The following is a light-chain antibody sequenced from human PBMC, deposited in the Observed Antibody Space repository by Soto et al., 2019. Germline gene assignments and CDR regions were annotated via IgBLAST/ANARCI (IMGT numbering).Light chain of an antibody. J-gene: IGKJ4*01. Sequence: DIQMTQSPSSLSASVGDRVTITCRASQSIANYFNWYQQKPGTGPRLLIFAASSLQSGVLARLSGSGSGTDVTLTISSLQPEEFATYYGQRRMSRPIAVGGGKNGDIK. CDR1: QSIANY. V-gene: IGKV1-39*01. CDR3: QRRMSRPIA. CDR2: AAS.